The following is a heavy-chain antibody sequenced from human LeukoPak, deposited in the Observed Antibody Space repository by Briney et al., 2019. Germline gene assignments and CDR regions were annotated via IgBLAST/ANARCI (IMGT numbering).Heavy chain of an antibody. CDR2: INPNSGGT. V-gene: IGHV1-2*02. D-gene: IGHD2-2*01. CDR1: GHTFTGYY. J-gene: IGHJ4*02. CDR3: ARVAVVPAARYSDYFDY. Sequence: GASVKVSCKASGHTFTGYYMHWVRQAPGQGLEWMGWINPNSGGTNYAQKFQGRVTMTRDTSISTAYMELSRLRSDDTAVYYCARVAVVPAARYSDYFDYWGQGTLVTVSS.